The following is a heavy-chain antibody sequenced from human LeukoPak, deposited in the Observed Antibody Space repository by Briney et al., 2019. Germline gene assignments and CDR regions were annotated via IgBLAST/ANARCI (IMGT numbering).Heavy chain of an antibody. D-gene: IGHD6-13*01. V-gene: IGHV3-66*01. CDR3: ARDGSSSWDY. Sequence: GGSPRLSCAASGFTFSSYGMHWVRQAPGKGLEWVSVIYSGGSTYYADSVKGRFTISRDNSKNTLYLQMNSLRAEDTAVYYCARDGSSSWDYWGQGTLVTVSS. CDR2: IYSGGST. CDR1: GFTFSSYG. J-gene: IGHJ4*02.